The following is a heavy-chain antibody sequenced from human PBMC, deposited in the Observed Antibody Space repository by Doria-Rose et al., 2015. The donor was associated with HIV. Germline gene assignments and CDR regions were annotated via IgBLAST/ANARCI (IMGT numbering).Heavy chain of an antibody. CDR1: GYTFSAYA. V-gene: IGHV1-3*01. J-gene: IGHJ4*02. CDR3: ARIHSLSSSPLGH. Sequence: EVKKPGASVTVSCKTSGYTFSAYAIHWVRQAPGQRLEWMGWLNVGNGDTRYSRKFQDRVTITSDTSANTGYMALSSLRSEDTAVYYCARIHSLSSSPLGHWGQGTLVTVSS. D-gene: IGHD6-13*01. CDR2: LNVGNGDT.